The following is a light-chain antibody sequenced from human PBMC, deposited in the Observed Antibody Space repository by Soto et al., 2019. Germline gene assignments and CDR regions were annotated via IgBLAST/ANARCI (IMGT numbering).Light chain of an antibody. CDR2: WAS. Sequence: DIVMTQSPDSLAVSLGERATINCKSSQSILYSSNNKNYLAWYQQKPGQPPKLLLYWASTRESGVPDRFSGSGSGTDFTLTISSLQAEDVAVYYCQQYSSTPRTFGQGTKVEIK. CDR3: QQYSSTPRT. V-gene: IGKV4-1*01. CDR1: QSILYSSNNKNY. J-gene: IGKJ1*01.